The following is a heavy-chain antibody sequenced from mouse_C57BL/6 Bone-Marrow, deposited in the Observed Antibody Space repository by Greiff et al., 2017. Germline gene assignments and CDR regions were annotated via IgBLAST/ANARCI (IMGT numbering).Heavy chain of an antibody. D-gene: IGHD2-1*01. J-gene: IGHJ4*01. CDR3: ARGPDCGNYFYAMDY. CDR2: INPNNGGT. Sequence: VQLQQSGPELVKPGASVKIPCKASGYTFTDYNMDWVKQSPGKSLEWIGDINPNNGGTIYNQKFKGKATLTVDKSSSTAYMELRSLTSEDTAVYYGARGPDCGNYFYAMDYWGQGTSVTVSS. CDR1: GYTFTDYN. V-gene: IGHV1-18*01.